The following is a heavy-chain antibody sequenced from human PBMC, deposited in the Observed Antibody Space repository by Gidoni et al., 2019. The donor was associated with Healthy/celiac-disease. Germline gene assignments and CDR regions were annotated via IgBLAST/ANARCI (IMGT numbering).Heavy chain of an antibody. CDR1: GSTFPSYA. V-gene: IGHV3-23*01. Sequence: VQPFESRGGLGQPGGPLRPSCAASGSTFPSYAMSWLRPAPGQGLEWVSAISGGGGNTYNADSVKGRFTISRDKPKNTLKHQMNSLRAEDTAVYYCAKASRAPLWPYYYYGMDVWGQGTTVTVSS. D-gene: IGHD3-10*01. CDR2: ISGGGGNT. CDR3: AKASRAPLWPYYYYGMDV. J-gene: IGHJ6*02.